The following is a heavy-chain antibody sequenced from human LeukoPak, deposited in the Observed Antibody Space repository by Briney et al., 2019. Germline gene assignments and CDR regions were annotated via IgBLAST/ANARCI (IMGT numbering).Heavy chain of an antibody. CDR1: GFAFSSYW. Sequence: GGSLRLSCAASGFAFSSYWMSWVRQAPGKGLEWVANIKQDGSEKYYVDSVKGRFTVSRDNAKNSLYLQVNSLRAEDTAVYYCARDKDSWDYGDFYDNWGQGTLVTVSS. V-gene: IGHV3-7*01. D-gene: IGHD4-17*01. CDR3: ARDKDSWDYGDFYDN. CDR2: IKQDGSEK. J-gene: IGHJ4*02.